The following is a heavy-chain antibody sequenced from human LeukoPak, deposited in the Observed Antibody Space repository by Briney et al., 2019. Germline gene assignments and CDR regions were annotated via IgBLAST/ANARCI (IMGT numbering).Heavy chain of an antibody. CDR3: ARHTYYDFWSAHNPTLFDY. D-gene: IGHD3-3*01. Sequence: SETLSLTCAVSGGSISSYHWSWIRQPPGKGLEWIGYIYYSGSTNYNPSLKSRVTISVDTSKNQFSLKLSSVTAADTAVYYCARHTYYDFWSAHNPTLFDYWGQGTLVTVSS. CDR2: IYYSGST. J-gene: IGHJ4*02. CDR1: GGSISSYH. V-gene: IGHV4-59*08.